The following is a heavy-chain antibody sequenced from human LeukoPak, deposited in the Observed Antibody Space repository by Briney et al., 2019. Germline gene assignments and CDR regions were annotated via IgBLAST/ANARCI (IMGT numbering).Heavy chain of an antibody. D-gene: IGHD3-3*01. CDR3: ARGSAGYDFWSGYPSSFDY. J-gene: IGHJ4*02. CDR1: GGSISSGGYY. CDR2: IYHSGST. Sequence: PSETLSLTCTVSGGSISSGGYYWSWIRQPPGKGLEWIGYIYHSGSTYYNPSLKSRVTISVDRSKNQFSLKLSSVTAAGTAVYYCARGSAGYDFWSGYPSSFDYWGQGTLVTVSS. V-gene: IGHV4-30-2*01.